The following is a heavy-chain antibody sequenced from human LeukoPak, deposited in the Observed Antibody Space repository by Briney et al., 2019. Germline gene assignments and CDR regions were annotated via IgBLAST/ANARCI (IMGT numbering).Heavy chain of an antibody. J-gene: IGHJ6*03. Sequence: KASETLSLTCAVYGGSFSGYYWSWIRQPPGKGLEWIGEINHSGSTNYNPSLKSRVTILVDTSKNQFSLKLSSVTAADTAVYYCARGRVGAATYYYYYMDVWGKGTTVTVSS. CDR1: GGSFSGYY. CDR3: ARGRVGAATYYYYYMDV. D-gene: IGHD2-15*01. V-gene: IGHV4-34*01. CDR2: INHSGST.